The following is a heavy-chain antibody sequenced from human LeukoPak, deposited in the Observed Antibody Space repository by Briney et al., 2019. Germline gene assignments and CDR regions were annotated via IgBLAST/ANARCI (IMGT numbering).Heavy chain of an antibody. CDR1: GFTFSDHY. D-gene: IGHD3-16*02. Sequence: PGGSLRLSCAASGFTFSDHYMDWDRQAPGEGLEWVSAISGSGGRTYYADSGKGRFTISRDNSKNTLYLQMNSLRAEDTAVYYCAKDLNTGSYDYVWGSYLPDFDYWGQGTLVTVSS. CDR3: AKDLNTGSYDYVWGSYLPDFDY. J-gene: IGHJ4*02. V-gene: IGHV3-23*01. CDR2: ISGSGGRT.